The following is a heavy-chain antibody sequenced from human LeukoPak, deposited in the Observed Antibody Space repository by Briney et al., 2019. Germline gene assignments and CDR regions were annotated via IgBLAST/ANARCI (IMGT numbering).Heavy chain of an antibody. CDR3: VITRIFGSGNYYNPGWFDP. CDR2: ISYDGSNK. J-gene: IGHJ5*02. CDR1: GFTFSSYG. Sequence: GRSLRLSCAASGFTFSSYGMHWVRQAPGKGLEWVAVISYDGSNKYYADSVKGRFTISRDNSKNTLYLQMNSLQTEDTAVYYCVITRIFGSGNYYNPGWFDPWGQGTLVTVSS. V-gene: IGHV3-30*03. D-gene: IGHD3-10*01.